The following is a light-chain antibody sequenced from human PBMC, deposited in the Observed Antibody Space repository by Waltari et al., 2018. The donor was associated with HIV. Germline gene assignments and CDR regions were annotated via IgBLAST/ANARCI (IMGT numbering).Light chain of an antibody. V-gene: IGKV1-39*01. CDR1: QSINTS. Sequence: DIQMTQSPSSLSASVGDRVTISCRTSQSINTSSNWSQRKRGKAPELLTHTACSLLTGVPSRFGGSGSGTDFSLTISSLQVEDFATYYCQQSYRYPLTFGPGTKVEIK. CDR3: QQSYRYPLT. J-gene: IGKJ3*01. CDR2: TAC.